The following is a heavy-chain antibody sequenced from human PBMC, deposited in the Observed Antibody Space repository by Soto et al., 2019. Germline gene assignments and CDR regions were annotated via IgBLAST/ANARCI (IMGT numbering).Heavy chain of an antibody. CDR2: IIPIFGTA. CDR3: ARGRGGDWSSTSCYREFPLDY. D-gene: IGHD2-2*02. V-gene: IGHV1-69*01. J-gene: IGHJ4*02. Sequence: QVQLVQSGAEVKKPGSSVKVSCKASGGTFSSYAISWVRQAPGQGLEWMGGIIPIFGTANYAQKFQGRVTITADESTSTAYRELSSLRSEDTAVYYCARGRGGDWSSTSCYREFPLDYWGQGTLVTVSS. CDR1: GGTFSSYA.